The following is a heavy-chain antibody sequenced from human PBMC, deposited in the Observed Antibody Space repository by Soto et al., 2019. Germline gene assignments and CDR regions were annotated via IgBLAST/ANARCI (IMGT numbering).Heavy chain of an antibody. J-gene: IGHJ1*01. CDR3: ARGAPGRDGYNLDFQH. D-gene: IGHD5-12*01. Sequence: LRLSCAASGFTFSTYAMNWVRQAPGKGLEWVSSISSTSSFRYYADSVKGRFTISRDNAKNSLYLQMNSLRAQDTAVYYCARGAPGRDGYNLDFQHWGQGTLVTVSS. CDR1: GFTFSTYA. V-gene: IGHV3-21*01. CDR2: ISSTSSFR.